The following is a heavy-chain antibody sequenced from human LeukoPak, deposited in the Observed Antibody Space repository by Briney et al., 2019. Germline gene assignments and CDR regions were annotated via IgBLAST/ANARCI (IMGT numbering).Heavy chain of an antibody. CDR2: ISSSSSYI. V-gene: IGHV3-21*01. CDR1: GFTFSSHG. D-gene: IGHD6-13*01. J-gene: IGHJ4*02. CDR3: ARGTSSSWYYFDY. Sequence: PGRSLRLSCAASGFTFSSHGMNWVRQAPGKGLEWVSSISSSSSYIYYADSVKGRFTISRDNAKNSLYLQMNSLRAEDTAVYYCARGTSSSWYYFDYWGQGTLVTVSS.